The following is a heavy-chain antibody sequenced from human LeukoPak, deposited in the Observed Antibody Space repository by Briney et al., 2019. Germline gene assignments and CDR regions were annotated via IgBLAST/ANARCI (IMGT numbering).Heavy chain of an antibody. J-gene: IGHJ4*02. CDR1: GGSISSSSYY. CDR2: IYYSGST. Sequence: SETLSLTCTVSGGSISSSSYYWGWIRQPPGKGLEWIGSIYYSGSTYYNPSLKSRVTISVDTSKNQFSLKLSSVTAADTAVYYCARSDYDFWSGPAYYFDYWGQGTLVTVSS. CDR3: ARSDYDFWSGPAYYFDY. V-gene: IGHV4-39*07. D-gene: IGHD3-3*01.